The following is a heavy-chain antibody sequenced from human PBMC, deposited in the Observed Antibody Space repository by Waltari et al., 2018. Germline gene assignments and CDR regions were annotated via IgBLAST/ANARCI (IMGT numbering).Heavy chain of an antibody. CDR3: ARGDRLYYYDSSGAFDI. CDR1: GGSISSHY. D-gene: IGHD3-22*01. CDR2: IYYSGST. Sequence: QVQLQESGPGLVKPSETLSLTCTVSGGSISSHYWSWIRQPPGKGLEWIGYIYYSGSTNYNPSLKSRVTISVDTSKNQFSLKLSSVTAADTAVYYCARGDRLYYYDSSGAFDIWGQGTMVTVSS. J-gene: IGHJ3*02. V-gene: IGHV4-59*11.